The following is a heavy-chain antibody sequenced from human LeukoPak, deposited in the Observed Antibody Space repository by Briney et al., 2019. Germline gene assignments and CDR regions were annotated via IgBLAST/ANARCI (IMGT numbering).Heavy chain of an antibody. CDR2: ISGSSNSI. J-gene: IGHJ4*02. V-gene: IGHV3-21*01. CDR1: GFTFTTYS. CDR3: ARGYQPFRCYYRGVDY. D-gene: IGHD3-22*01. Sequence: PGGSLRLSCAASGFTFTTYSMNWVRQAPGKGLEWVSFISGSSNSIYYADSVKGRFTISRDNARNSLYLQMNSLRAEDTAVYYCARGYQPFRCYYRGVDYWGQGTLVTVSS.